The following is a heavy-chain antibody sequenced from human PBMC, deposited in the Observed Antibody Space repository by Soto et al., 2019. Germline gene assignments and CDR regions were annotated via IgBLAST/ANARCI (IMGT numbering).Heavy chain of an antibody. J-gene: IGHJ4*02. CDR2: ISYDGSNK. D-gene: IGHD3-3*01. CDR1: GFTFSSHG. V-gene: IGHV3-30*18. Sequence: QVQLVESGGGVVQPGRSLRLSCAASGFTFSSHGMHWVRQAPGKGLEWVAVISYDGSNKYYADSVKGRFTISRDNSKNTLYLQMNSLRAEDTAVYYCAKARQKTIFGVVIGSYWGQGTLVTVSS. CDR3: AKARQKTIFGVVIGSY.